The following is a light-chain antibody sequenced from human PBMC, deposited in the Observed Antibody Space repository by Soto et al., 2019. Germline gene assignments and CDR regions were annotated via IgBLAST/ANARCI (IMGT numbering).Light chain of an antibody. CDR3: CSYAATFSV. Sequence: QSVLTQPASVSGCPGQSITISCIGTSSDFGTYNLFSWYQQHPGKAPKLIIYEGTTRPSGVSHRFSGSKSGNTASLTVSGLQAEDEADYFCCSYAATFSVFGGGTQLTVL. V-gene: IGLV2-23*01. CDR2: EGT. J-gene: IGLJ3*02. CDR1: SSDFGTYNL.